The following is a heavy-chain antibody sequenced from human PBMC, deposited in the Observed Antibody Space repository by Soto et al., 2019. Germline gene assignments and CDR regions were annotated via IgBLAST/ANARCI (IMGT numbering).Heavy chain of an antibody. V-gene: IGHV4-59*01. Sequence: PSETLSLTCTVSGGSISSYYWSWIRQPPGKGLEWIGYIYYSGSTNYNPSIKSRVTISVDTSKNQFSLKLSSVTAAVTAVHYCARVYGDYLDYWGQGTLVTVS. CDR1: GGSISSYY. CDR3: ARVYGDYLDY. J-gene: IGHJ4*02. D-gene: IGHD4-17*01. CDR2: IYYSGST.